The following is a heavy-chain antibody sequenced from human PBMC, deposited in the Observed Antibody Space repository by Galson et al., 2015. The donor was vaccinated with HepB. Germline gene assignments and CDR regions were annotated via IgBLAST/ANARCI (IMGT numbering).Heavy chain of an antibody. Sequence: SLRLSCAASGFTFSSYAMHWVRQAPGKGLEWVAVISYDGSNKYYADSVKGRFTISRDNSKNTLYLQMNSLRAEDTAVYYCASAYKYYYDSSGYYAPTDYWGQGTLVIVSA. D-gene: IGHD3-22*01. CDR2: ISYDGSNK. J-gene: IGHJ4*02. V-gene: IGHV3-30-3*01. CDR1: GFTFSSYA. CDR3: ASAYKYYYDSSGYYAPTDY.